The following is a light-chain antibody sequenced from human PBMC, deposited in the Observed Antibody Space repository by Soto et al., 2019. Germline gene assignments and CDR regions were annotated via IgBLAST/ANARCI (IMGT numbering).Light chain of an antibody. Sequence: DIVMTQSPLSLFVTPGEPASISCRSSQSLLHSNGYNYLDWYLQRPGQSPQLLIYLGSDRASGVPDRFSGSGSGTDFTLRISRVEAEDVGVYYCMQALQTPWTFGQGTKVEMK. V-gene: IGKV2-28*01. J-gene: IGKJ1*01. CDR1: QSLLHSNGYNY. CDR3: MQALQTPWT. CDR2: LGS.